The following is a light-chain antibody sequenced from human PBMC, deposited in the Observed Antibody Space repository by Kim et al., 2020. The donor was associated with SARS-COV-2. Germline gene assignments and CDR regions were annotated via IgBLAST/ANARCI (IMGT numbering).Light chain of an antibody. CDR1: SSDVGGANF. CDR3: SSYARSNNFVV. V-gene: IGLV2-8*01. CDR2: EVS. Sequence: QSVTISCTGTSSDVGGANFVPWYQQHPGKSPKLMIYEVSKRPSGVPDRFSGSKSGNTASLTVSRLQAEDEADYYCSSYARSNNFVVFGGGTQLTVL. J-gene: IGLJ2*01.